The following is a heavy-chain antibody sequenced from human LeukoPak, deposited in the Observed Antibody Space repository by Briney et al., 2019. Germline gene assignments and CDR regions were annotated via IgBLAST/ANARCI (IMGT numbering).Heavy chain of an antibody. V-gene: IGHV1-69*05. CDR1: GGTFSSYA. D-gene: IGHD3-22*01. J-gene: IGHJ4*02. CDR3: ARTGDRYYYDSSGSLDY. Sequence: ASVKVSCKASGGTFSSYAISWVRQAPGQGLEWMGGIIPILGTANYAQKFQGRVTITTDESTSTAYMELSSLRSEDTAVYYCARTGDRYYYDSSGSLDYWGQGTLVTVSS. CDR2: IIPILGTA.